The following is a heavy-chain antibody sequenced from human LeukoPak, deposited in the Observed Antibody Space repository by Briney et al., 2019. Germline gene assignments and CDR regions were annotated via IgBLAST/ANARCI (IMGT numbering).Heavy chain of an antibody. Sequence: SETLSLTCTVSGGSISSYYWSWIRQPAGKGLEWIGRIYTSGSTNYNPSLKSRVTMSVDTSKNQFSLKLSSVTAADTAVYYCARGPPSFFGVGERGAFDIWGQGTMVTVSS. V-gene: IGHV4-4*07. D-gene: IGHD3-3*01. CDR1: GGSISSYY. CDR2: IYTSGST. J-gene: IGHJ3*02. CDR3: ARGPPSFFGVGERGAFDI.